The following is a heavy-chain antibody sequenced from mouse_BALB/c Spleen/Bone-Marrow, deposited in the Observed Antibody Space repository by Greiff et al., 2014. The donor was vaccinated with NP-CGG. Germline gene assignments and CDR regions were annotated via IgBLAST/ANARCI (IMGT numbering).Heavy chain of an antibody. D-gene: IGHD4-1*01. CDR2: IDPASGNI. CDR3: ASLTGTSDD. Sequence: EVQLQQSGTDLVKPGASVKLSCTASGFNIKDTYMHWVKQRPEQGLDWIGRIDPASGNIQYDPKFQGRAAITADTSSNTAYLQLSSLTSEDTAVYYCASLTGTSDDWGQGTPLTVSS. V-gene: IGHV14-3*02. CDR1: GFNIKDTY. J-gene: IGHJ2*01.